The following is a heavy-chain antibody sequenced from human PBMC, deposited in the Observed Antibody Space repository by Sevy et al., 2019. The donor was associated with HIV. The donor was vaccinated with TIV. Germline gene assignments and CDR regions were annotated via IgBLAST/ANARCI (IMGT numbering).Heavy chain of an antibody. D-gene: IGHD3-3*01. CDR3: ARGAREGGHYDFWSGYYTGGSYYYYMDV. V-gene: IGHV1-69*13. J-gene: IGHJ6*03. Sequence: ASVKVSCKASGGTFSSYAISWVRQAPGQGLEWMGGIIPIFGTANYAQKFQDRVTITADESTSTAYMELSSLRSEDTAVYYWARGAREGGHYDFWSGYYTGGSYYYYMDVWGKGTTVTVSS. CDR2: IIPIFGTA. CDR1: GGTFSSYA.